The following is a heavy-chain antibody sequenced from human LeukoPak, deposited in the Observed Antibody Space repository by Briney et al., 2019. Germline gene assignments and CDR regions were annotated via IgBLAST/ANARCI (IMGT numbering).Heavy chain of an antibody. D-gene: IGHD1-26*01. V-gene: IGHV3-21*01. CDR1: GFTFSGYR. CDR2: ISGSSSYI. J-gene: IGHJ6*02. CDR3: ATDMGEPVYGMDV. Sequence: PGGSLRLSCAASGFTFSGYRMNWVRQAPGKGLEWVSSISGSSSYIYYTDSVKGRFTISRDNAKNSLVLQMNSLRAEDTGVYYCATDMGEPVYGMDVWGQGTTVTVSS.